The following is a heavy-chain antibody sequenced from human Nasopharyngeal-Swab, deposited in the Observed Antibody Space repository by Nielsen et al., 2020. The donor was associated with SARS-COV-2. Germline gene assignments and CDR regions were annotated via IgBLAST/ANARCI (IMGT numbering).Heavy chain of an antibody. D-gene: IGHD4-17*01. CDR2: ISAYNGNT. V-gene: IGHV1-18*04. CDR3: ARDGATVTPGRATDY. Sequence: ASVKVSCKASGYTFTSYGISWVRQAPGQGLEWMGWISAYNGNTNYAQKLQGRVTMTTDTSTSTAYVELRSLRSDDTAVYYCARDGATVTPGRATDYWGQGTLVTVSS. CDR1: GYTFTSYG. J-gene: IGHJ4*02.